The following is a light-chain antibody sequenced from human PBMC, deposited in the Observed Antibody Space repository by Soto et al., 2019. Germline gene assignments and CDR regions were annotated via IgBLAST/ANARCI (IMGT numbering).Light chain of an antibody. V-gene: IGKV2-28*01. CDR2: LGS. CDR1: QTLLHSNGYNY. J-gene: IGKJ5*01. Sequence: DIVMTQSPLSLPVTPGEPASISFRSTQTLLHSNGYNYLDWYLQKPGQSPQLLIYLGSNRSSGVPDRFSGSGSGTDFTLIISRLEAEDFAVYYCQQYGSSPRTFGQGTRLEI. CDR3: QQYGSSPRT.